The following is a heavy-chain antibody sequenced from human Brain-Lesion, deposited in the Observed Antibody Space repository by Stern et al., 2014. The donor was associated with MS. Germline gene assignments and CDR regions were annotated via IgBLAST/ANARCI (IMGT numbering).Heavy chain of an antibody. V-gene: IGHV3-23*04. CDR3: ASRTRYYGMDV. D-gene: IGHD1-14*01. CDR2: ISASGGST. Sequence: EVQLVESGGGLVQPGGSLRLACAASGFSFSNYAMTWVRQAPGKGLEWVSGISASGGSTYHADYVKGRFTIFRDNSKNMVYLRMNGLRGEDTAVYYCASRTRYYGMDVWGQGTTVTVSS. J-gene: IGHJ6*02. CDR1: GFSFSNYA.